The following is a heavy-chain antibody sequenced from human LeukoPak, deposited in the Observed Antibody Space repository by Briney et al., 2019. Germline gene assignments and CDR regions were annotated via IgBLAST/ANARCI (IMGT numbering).Heavy chain of an antibody. V-gene: IGHV3-21*01. CDR1: GFTFSSYW. CDR2: ISSSSSYI. D-gene: IGHD4-23*01. Sequence: PGGSLRLSCAASGFTFSSYWMHWVRQAPGKGLEWVSSISSSSSYIYYADSVKGRFTISRGNAKNSLYLQMNSLRAEDTAAYYCARMGGNSIDYWGQGTLVTVSS. J-gene: IGHJ4*02. CDR3: ARMGGNSIDY.